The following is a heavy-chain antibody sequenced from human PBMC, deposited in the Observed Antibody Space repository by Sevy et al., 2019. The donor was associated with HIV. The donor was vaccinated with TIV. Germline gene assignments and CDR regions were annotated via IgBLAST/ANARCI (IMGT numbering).Heavy chain of an antibody. V-gene: IGHV3-30*02. CDR2: IWHDGSNK. Sequence: GGSLRLSCAASGFTFNFHGMHWVRQAPGKGLEWVAFIWHDGSNKFMGDSGKGRFTISRDNCKNTLFLQMNSLTVEDTAVYYCARETDNSARWLDPWGQGTLVTVSS. CDR1: GFTFNFHG. J-gene: IGHJ5*02. CDR3: ARETDNSARWLDP. D-gene: IGHD4-4*01.